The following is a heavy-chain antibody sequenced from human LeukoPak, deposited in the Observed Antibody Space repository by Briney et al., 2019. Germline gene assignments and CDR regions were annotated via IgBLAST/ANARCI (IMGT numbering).Heavy chain of an antibody. CDR2: FDPEDGET. J-gene: IGHJ4*02. CDR3: ATDIAVAGAFDY. CDR1: GYTLTELS. D-gene: IGHD6-19*01. V-gene: IGHV1-24*01. Sequence: ASVKVSCKVSGYTLTELSMHWVRQAPGKGLEWMAGFDPEDGETIYAQKFQGRVTMTEDTSTDTAYMELSSLRSEDTAVYYCATDIAVAGAFDYWGQGTLVTVSS.